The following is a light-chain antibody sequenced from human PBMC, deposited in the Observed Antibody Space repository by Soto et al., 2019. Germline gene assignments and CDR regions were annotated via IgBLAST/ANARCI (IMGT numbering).Light chain of an antibody. J-gene: IGKJ2*01. CDR1: QSITNNY. Sequence: EIVLTQSPDTLSLSPGERATFSCRATQSITNNYVAWYQHKPGQAPRLLIYGASRRATGIPDRISGSGSETDFTLSITRLEPEDFAVYYCHQYLDSPNTFGQGTKLEIK. CDR2: GAS. CDR3: HQYLDSPNT. V-gene: IGKV3-20*01.